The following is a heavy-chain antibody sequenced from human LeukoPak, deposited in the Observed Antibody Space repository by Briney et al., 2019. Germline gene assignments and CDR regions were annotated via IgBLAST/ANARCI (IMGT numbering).Heavy chain of an antibody. Sequence: GGSLRLSCAASGFDLSTYEMSWVRQAPGKGLEWIADITISGNTKNYADSVKGRFTISRDNARTSLHLQMNSLRDEDAGVYYCARGDPHADLWGQGTLVTVSS. CDR3: ARGDPHADL. V-gene: IGHV3-48*03. CDR1: GFDLSTYE. J-gene: IGHJ5*02. CDR2: ITISGNTK.